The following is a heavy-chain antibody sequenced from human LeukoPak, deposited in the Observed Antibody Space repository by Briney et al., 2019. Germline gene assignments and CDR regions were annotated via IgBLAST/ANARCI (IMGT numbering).Heavy chain of an antibody. CDR3: AKGLPRPYYYDSSGYYPLDY. CDR1: GFTLSSYA. D-gene: IGHD3-22*01. V-gene: IGHV3-23*01. CDR2: ISGSGGST. J-gene: IGHJ4*02. Sequence: GGSLRLSCAASGFTLSSYAMSWVRQAPGKGLEWVSAISGSGGSTYYADSVKGRFTISRDNSKNTLYLQMNSLRAEDTAVYYCAKGLPRPYYYDSSGYYPLDYWGQGTLVTVSS.